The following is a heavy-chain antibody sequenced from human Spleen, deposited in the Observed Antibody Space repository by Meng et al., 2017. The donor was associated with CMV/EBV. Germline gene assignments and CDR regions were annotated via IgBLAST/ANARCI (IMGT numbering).Heavy chain of an antibody. V-gene: IGHV3-20*04. Sequence: GGSLRLSCVGSGFTFQDYGMGWVRQGPGKALEWVSGIHGKSRSSGYVDSVKGRFSISRDNGKNTLYLQMNNLRAEDSAVYFCVRGHTYVDFYFYGMDVWGHGTTVTVSS. CDR3: VRGHTYVDFYFYGMDV. CDR2: IHGKSRSS. CDR1: GFTFQDYG. J-gene: IGHJ6*02. D-gene: IGHD2-8*01.